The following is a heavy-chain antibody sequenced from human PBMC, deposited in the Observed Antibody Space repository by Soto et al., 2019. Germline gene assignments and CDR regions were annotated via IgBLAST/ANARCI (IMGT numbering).Heavy chain of an antibody. J-gene: IGHJ5*02. Sequence: SETLSLTCAVSGGSISTSNWWSWVRQPPGKGLEWIGEIYHSGGTNSNPSLKSRVTMSVDKSKNQFSLNLSSVTAADTAVYYCARVSSSSRTWFDPWGQGTLVTVSS. D-gene: IGHD6-6*01. V-gene: IGHV4-4*02. CDR1: GGSISTSNW. CDR2: IYHSGGT. CDR3: ARVSSSSRTWFDP.